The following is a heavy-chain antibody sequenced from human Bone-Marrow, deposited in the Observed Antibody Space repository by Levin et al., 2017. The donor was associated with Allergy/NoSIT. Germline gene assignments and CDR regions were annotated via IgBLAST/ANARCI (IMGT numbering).Heavy chain of an antibody. Sequence: GESLKISCATSGFTFSGSSMNWVRQAPGKGLEWVSTISYNGDTISYADSVRGHFPISRDNSKSAVYLRLNSLRGDDTAVYYCVTSNVFGAFDFWGQGTVVAVAS. CDR3: VTSNVFGAFDF. J-gene: IGHJ3*01. V-gene: IGHV3-23*01. CDR1: GFTFSGSS. CDR2: ISYNGDTI. D-gene: IGHD3-10*01.